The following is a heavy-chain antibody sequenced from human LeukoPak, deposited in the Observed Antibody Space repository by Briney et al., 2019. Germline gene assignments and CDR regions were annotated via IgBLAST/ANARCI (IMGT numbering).Heavy chain of an antibody. Sequence: PGGSLRLSCAASGFTFSSYALTWIRQAPGKGLEWVSYISSGGSTIYYADSAKGRFTISRDNGKNSLYLQMNTLRAEDTAVYYCARRGSIAVAGDYFDYWGQGTLVTVSS. V-gene: IGHV3-11*01. D-gene: IGHD6-19*01. CDR3: ARRGSIAVAGDYFDY. J-gene: IGHJ4*02. CDR2: ISSGGSTI. CDR1: GFTFSSYA.